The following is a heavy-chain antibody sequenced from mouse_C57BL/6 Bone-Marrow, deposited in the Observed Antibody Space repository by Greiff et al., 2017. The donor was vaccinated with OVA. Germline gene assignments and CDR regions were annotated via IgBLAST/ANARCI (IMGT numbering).Heavy chain of an antibody. V-gene: IGHV1-42*01. Sequence: VQLQPSGPALVQPGASVTISCKASGYSFPGYYMNWLKHSPEPCLEWIGEINPSTGGTTYNQKFKAKATLTVDKSSSTAYMQLKSLTSEDSAVYYCARAAQATFAYWGQGTTLTVSS. J-gene: IGHJ2*01. CDR1: GYSFPGYY. D-gene: IGHD3-2*02. CDR2: INPSTGGT. CDR3: ARAAQATFAY.